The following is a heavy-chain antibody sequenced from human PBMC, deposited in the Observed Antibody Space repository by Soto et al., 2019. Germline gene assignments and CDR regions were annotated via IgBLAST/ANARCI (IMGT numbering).Heavy chain of an antibody. J-gene: IGHJ6*02. Sequence: PSETLSLTCAVSGYSISSGYYWGWIRQPPGKGLEWIGSIYHSGSTYYNPSLKSRVTISVDTSKNQFSLKLSSVTAADTAVYYCASTPDYYYGMDVWGQGTTVTVS. CDR1: GYSISSGYY. CDR2: IYHSGST. CDR3: ASTPDYYYGMDV. V-gene: IGHV4-38-2*01.